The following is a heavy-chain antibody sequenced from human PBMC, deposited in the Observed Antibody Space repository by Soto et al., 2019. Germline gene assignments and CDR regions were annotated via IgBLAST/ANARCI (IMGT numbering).Heavy chain of an antibody. J-gene: IGHJ4*02. D-gene: IGHD3-10*01. CDR3: ASLVYHTRLNYMYFDF. CDR2: IFHDGTA. V-gene: IGHV4-4*02. Sequence: SETLSLTCAVSGVSISSGNWWTWVRQSPQRGLEYIGEIFHDGTANYYPSFERRVAISVDTSKNQFSLKLTSVTAADTAIYFCASLVYHTRLNYMYFDFWGQGTLVTVSS. CDR1: GVSISSGNW.